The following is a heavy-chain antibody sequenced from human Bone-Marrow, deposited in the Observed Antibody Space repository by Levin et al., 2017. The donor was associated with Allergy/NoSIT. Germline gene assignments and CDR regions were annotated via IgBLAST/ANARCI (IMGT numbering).Heavy chain of an antibody. CDR2: IYNSGST. J-gene: IGHJ6*02. CDR1: NTSISSYY. Sequence: SETLSLTCTVSNTSISSYYWSWIRQSPGKGLEWIGYIYNSGSTNYNPSLKSRVTISIDTSKNQFSLKLTSVTAADTAVYYCARDRTAHFKGMDVWGQGTTVTVSS. CDR3: ARDRTAHFKGMDV. V-gene: IGHV4-59*01.